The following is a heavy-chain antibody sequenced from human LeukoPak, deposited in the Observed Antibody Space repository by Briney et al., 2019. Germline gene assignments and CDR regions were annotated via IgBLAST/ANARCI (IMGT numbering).Heavy chain of an antibody. D-gene: IGHD5-18*01. CDR2: IYYSGST. Sequence: SETLSLTCTVSGGSISSYCWSWIRQPPGKGLEWSGYIYYSGSTNYNPSLKSRVTISVDTSKNQFSLKLSSVTAADTAVYYCARVDTAMVFNWFDPWGQGTLVTVSS. V-gene: IGHV4-59*01. CDR1: GGSISSYC. CDR3: ARVDTAMVFNWFDP. J-gene: IGHJ5*02.